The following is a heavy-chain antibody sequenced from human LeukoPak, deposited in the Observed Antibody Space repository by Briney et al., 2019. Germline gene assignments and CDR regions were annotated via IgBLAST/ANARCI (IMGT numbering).Heavy chain of an antibody. Sequence: ASVKVSCKASGSTFSSYAISWVRQAPGQGLEWMGRIIPILGIANYAQKFQGRVTITADKSTSTAYMELSSLRSEDTAVYYCARDPVTYCGGDCYPGYWGQGTLVTVSS. CDR1: GSTFSSYA. CDR3: ARDPVTYCGGDCYPGY. D-gene: IGHD2-21*02. V-gene: IGHV1-69*04. J-gene: IGHJ4*02. CDR2: IIPILGIA.